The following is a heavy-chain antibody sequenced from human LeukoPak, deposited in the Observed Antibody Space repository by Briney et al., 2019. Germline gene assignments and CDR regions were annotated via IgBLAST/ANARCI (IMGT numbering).Heavy chain of an antibody. CDR1: GYTFTDYY. D-gene: IGHD3-22*01. V-gene: IGHV1-2*02. CDR2: ISPDSGRT. CDR3: AKGSYDSSDFEYFHH. J-gene: IGHJ1*01. Sequence: GASVKVSCKASGYTFTDYYMHWVRQAPGQGLEWIGWISPDSGRTGFAQKFQGRVTMTRDTSIGTAYMELNRLRSDDTAVYYCAKGSYDSSDFEYFHHWGQGTLVTVSS.